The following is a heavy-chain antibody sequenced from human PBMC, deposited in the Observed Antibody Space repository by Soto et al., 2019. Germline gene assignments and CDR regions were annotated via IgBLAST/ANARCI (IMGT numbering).Heavy chain of an antibody. J-gene: IGHJ3*01. CDR1: GFTFSTYA. CDR2: INGNGDNT. V-gene: IGHV3-64*01. CDR3: VRKRITIFVMVHSYDAFAV. Sequence: GGSLRLSCAASGFTFSTYAMHWVRQAPGKGLKYVSSINGNGDNTYYANSVEGRFTISRDNSKNTLFLQMGSLRTEEMAVYYCVRKRITIFVMVHSYDAFAVWGQGTMVTASS. D-gene: IGHD3-3*01.